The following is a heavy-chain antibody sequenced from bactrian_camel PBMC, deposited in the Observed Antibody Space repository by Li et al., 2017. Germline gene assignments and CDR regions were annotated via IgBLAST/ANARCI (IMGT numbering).Heavy chain of an antibody. V-gene: IGHV3S26*01. Sequence: HVQLVESGGGSVQAGGFLKLSCAATSQYAWDTYCMAWFRRVGGKEREAVAAVEDDGITRESISSYTDSVKGRFTVSKDSAKNTLYLEMDSLKPEDTGMYYCASECINGSPFYQKGYRYWGQGTQVTVS. D-gene: IGHD2*01. CDR3: ASECINGSPFYQKGYRY. CDR1: QYAWDTYC. CDR2: VEDDGITRESIS. J-gene: IGHJ4*01.